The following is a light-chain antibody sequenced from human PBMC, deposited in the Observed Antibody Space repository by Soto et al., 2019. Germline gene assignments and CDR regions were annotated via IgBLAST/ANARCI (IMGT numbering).Light chain of an antibody. CDR3: CSYAGSSPYV. J-gene: IGLJ1*01. CDR1: SSDVGSYNL. CDR2: EVS. V-gene: IGLV2-23*02. Sequence: QSALTQPASVSGSPGQSITISCTGTSSDVGSYNLVSWYQQHPGKAPKLMIYEVSKRPSGVSNRFSGSKSGNTASLTISGPQTEDEANYYCCSYAGSSPYVFGTGTRSPS.